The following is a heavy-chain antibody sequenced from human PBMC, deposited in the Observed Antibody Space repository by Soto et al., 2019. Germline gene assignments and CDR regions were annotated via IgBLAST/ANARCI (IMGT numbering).Heavy chain of an antibody. J-gene: IGHJ4*02. D-gene: IGHD5-18*01. Sequence: QVQLQESGPGLVKPSETLSLTCTVSGGSISSYYWSWIRQPPGKGLEWIGYIYYSGSTNYNPSLSRRVTISVDASKKPCSLKLSSVAAADTAVYYCGRVREDRYGYGSFDYWGQGTLVTVSS. CDR1: GGSISSYY. CDR3: GRVREDRYGYGSFDY. CDR2: IYYSGST. V-gene: IGHV4-59*01.